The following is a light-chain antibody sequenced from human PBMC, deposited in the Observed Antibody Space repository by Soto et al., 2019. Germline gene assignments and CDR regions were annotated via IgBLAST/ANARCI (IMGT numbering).Light chain of an antibody. V-gene: IGLV8-61*01. CDR2: STN. J-gene: IGLJ2*01. Sequence: QTVVTQEPSFSVSPGGTVTLTCGLSSGSVCTSYYPSWYQQTPGQAPRTLIYSTNTRSSGVPDRFSGSILGNKAALTITGAQADDESDYYCVLYMGSGICVFGGGTKLTVL. CDR3: VLYMGSGICV. CDR1: SGSVCTSYY.